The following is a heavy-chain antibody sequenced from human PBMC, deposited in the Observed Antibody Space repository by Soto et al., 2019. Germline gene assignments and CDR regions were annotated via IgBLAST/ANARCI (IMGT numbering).Heavy chain of an antibody. CDR2: IKQDGSEK. D-gene: IGHD3-3*01. CDR1: GFTFSSYW. V-gene: IGHV3-7*01. J-gene: IGHJ3*02. Sequence: GGSLRLSCAASGFTFSSYWMSWVRQAPGKGLEWVANIKQDGSEKYYVDSVKGRFTIPRDNAKNSLYLQMNSLRAEDTAVYYCARIYDFWSGLHDAFDIWGQGTMVTVSS. CDR3: ARIYDFWSGLHDAFDI.